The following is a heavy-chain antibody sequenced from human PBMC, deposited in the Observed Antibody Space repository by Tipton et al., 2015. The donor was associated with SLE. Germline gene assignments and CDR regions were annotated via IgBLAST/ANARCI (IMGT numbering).Heavy chain of an antibody. CDR1: GYSISSGYY. V-gene: IGHV4-38-2*01. J-gene: IGHJ4*02. CDR2: IYHSGST. CDR3: ARASWQYFDY. Sequence: TLSLTCAVSGYSISSGYYWGWIRQPPGKGLEWIGSIYHSGSTYYNPSLKRRVTISVDTSKNQFSLKLSSVTAADTAVYYCARASWQYFDYWGQGTLVTVSS. D-gene: IGHD5-12*01.